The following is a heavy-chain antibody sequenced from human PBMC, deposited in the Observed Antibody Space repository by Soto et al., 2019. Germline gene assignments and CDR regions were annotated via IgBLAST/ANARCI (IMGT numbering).Heavy chain of an antibody. V-gene: IGHV4-34*01. CDR1: GGSFSGYY. Sequence: SETLSLTCAVYGGSFSGYYWSWIRQPPGKGQEWIGEINHSGSTNYNPSLKSRVTISVDTSKNQFSLKRSSVTAADTAVYFCARLDYGSGSFVDAFDIWGQGTMVTVSS. CDR2: INHSGST. D-gene: IGHD3-10*01. CDR3: ARLDYGSGSFVDAFDI. J-gene: IGHJ3*02.